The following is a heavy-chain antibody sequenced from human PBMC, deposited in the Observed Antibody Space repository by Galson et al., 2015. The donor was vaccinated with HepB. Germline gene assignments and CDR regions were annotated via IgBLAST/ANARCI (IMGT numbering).Heavy chain of an antibody. CDR3: ARDFYHYYMDV. CDR2: ISYDGSNK. D-gene: IGHD2/OR15-2a*01. V-gene: IGHV3-30-3*01. J-gene: IGHJ6*03. CDR1: GFTFSSYA. Sequence: SLRLSCAASGFTFSSYAMHWVRQAPGKGLEWVAVISYDGSNKYYADSVKGRSTISRNNSKNTLYLQMNSLRAEDTAVYYCARDFYHYYMDVWGKGTTVTVSS.